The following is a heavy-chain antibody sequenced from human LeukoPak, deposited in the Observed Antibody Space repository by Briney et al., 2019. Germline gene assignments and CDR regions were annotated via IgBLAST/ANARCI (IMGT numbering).Heavy chain of an antibody. CDR3: ASGIKSILVGAHDAFDI. D-gene: IGHD1-26*01. CDR1: GYTFTGYY. Sequence: ASVKVSCKASGYTFTGYYMHWVRQAPGQGLEWMGWINPNSGGTNYAQKFRGRVTMTRDTSISTAYMELSRLRSDDTAVYYCASGIKSILVGAHDAFDIWGQGTMVTVSS. J-gene: IGHJ3*02. CDR2: INPNSGGT. V-gene: IGHV1-2*02.